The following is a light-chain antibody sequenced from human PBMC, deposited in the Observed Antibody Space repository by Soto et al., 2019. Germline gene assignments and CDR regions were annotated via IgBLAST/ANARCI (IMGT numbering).Light chain of an antibody. J-gene: IGKJ1*01. V-gene: IGKV1-39*01. CDR1: QSIDNY. Sequence: DIQMTQSPSSMSASVGDRATITCRASQSIDNYLHWYQQKPGKPPTLLINGASSLQSGVPSRFSGSGSGTDFTLTSSSLQPEDFATYYCQQSDRTPPTFGQGTKVDIK. CDR3: QQSDRTPPT. CDR2: GAS.